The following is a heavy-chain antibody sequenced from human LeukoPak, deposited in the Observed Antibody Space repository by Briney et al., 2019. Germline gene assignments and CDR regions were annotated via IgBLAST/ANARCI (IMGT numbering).Heavy chain of an antibody. D-gene: IGHD5-18*01. CDR1: GFTFSSYA. J-gene: IGHJ4*02. CDR2: ISGGGDNT. CDR3: AREGTAMVLSLDY. Sequence: GGSLRLSCAASGFTFSSYAMSWVRQAPGKGLEWVSAISGGGDNTYYADSVKGRFTISRDNSKNTLYVQMTSLRAEDTAVYYCAREGTAMVLSLDYWGQGTLVTVSS. V-gene: IGHV3-23*01.